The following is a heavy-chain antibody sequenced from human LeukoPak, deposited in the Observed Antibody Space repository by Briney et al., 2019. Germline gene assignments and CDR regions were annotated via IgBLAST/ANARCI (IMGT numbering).Heavy chain of an antibody. Sequence: GGSLRLSCAASGFTFSNYAMSWVRQAPGKGLEWVSSISSSSSYIYYADSVKGRFTISRDNAKNSLYLQMNSLRAEDTAVYYCARFVGQLVARGPLDYWGQGTLVTASS. CDR1: GFTFSNYA. J-gene: IGHJ4*02. CDR2: ISSSSSYI. D-gene: IGHD6-6*01. V-gene: IGHV3-21*01. CDR3: ARFVGQLVARGPLDY.